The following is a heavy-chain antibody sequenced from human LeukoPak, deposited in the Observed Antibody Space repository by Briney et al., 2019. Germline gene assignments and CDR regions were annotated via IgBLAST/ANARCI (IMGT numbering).Heavy chain of an antibody. CDR1: GGSISSSNW. CDR2: IYHSGSS. CDR3: ARDGRGLGFYYYYMDV. V-gene: IGHV4-4*02. J-gene: IGHJ6*03. Sequence: SETLSLTCAVSGGSISSSNWWSWVRQPPGKGLEWIGEIYHSGSSNYNPSLKSRVTISVDTSKNQFSLKLSSVTAADTAVYYCARDGRGLGFYYYYMDVWGKGTTVTVSS.